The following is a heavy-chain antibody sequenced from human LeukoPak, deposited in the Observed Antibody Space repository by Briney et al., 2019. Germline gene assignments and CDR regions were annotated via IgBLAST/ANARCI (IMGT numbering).Heavy chain of an antibody. Sequence: PSETPSLTCTVSGGSISSDGYYWGWIRQHPGKGLEWIGYIYYSGTTYHNPSLKSRVTISVDTSKNQFSLKLSSVTAADTAVYYCARVVGGECELLKSSDWFDPWGQGTLVTVSS. CDR1: GGSISSDGYY. V-gene: IGHV4-31*03. CDR2: IYYSGTT. J-gene: IGHJ5*02. D-gene: IGHD1-26*01. CDR3: ARVVGGECELLKSSDWFDP.